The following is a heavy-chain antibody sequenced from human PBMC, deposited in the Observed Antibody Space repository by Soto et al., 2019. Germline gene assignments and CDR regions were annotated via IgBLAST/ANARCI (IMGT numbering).Heavy chain of an antibody. V-gene: IGHV3-30-3*01. J-gene: IGHJ4*02. CDR3: ARFKGCSGGSCYPYFDY. CDR2: MSYDGSNK. D-gene: IGHD2-15*01. Sequence: QVQLVESGGGVVQRGRSLRLSCAASGFTFSSYAMHWVRQAPGKGLEWVAVMSYDGSNKYYADSVKGRFTISRDNSKNTLYLQMNSLRAEDTAVYYCARFKGCSGGSCYPYFDYWGQGTVVTVSS. CDR1: GFTFSSYA.